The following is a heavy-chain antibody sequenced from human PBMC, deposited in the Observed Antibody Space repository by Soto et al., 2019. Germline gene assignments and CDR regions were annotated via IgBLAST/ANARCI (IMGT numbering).Heavy chain of an antibody. J-gene: IGHJ3*02. D-gene: IGHD2-15*01. Sequence: QVQLVQSGAEVKKPASSVKVSCKASGGAFSTYSINWERQAPGQGLEWMGRIIPIFGTTNYAQKFQGRVTITADKSTTTAYMALSSLRSEDTAVYYCANGYCSGGSCYLSAFDIWGQGTMVTVSS. CDR2: IIPIFGTT. V-gene: IGHV1-69*06. CDR1: GGAFSTYS. CDR3: ANGYCSGGSCYLSAFDI.